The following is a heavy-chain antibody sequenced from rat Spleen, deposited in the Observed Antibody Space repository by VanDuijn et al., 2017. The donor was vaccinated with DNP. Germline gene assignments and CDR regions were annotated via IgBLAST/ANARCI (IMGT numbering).Heavy chain of an antibody. Sequence: EVQLVESGGGLVQPGGSLKLSCAASGFTFSDQYMAWVRRAPKKGLEWVASISHDGSSSNYRDSVKGRFTISRDNAKSTLYLQMNSLRSEDMATYYCIRWNSGHFDYWGQGVMVTVSS. J-gene: IGHJ2*01. CDR1: GFTFSDQY. CDR2: ISHDGSSS. CDR3: IRWNSGHFDY. V-gene: IGHV5-7*01. D-gene: IGHD4-3*01.